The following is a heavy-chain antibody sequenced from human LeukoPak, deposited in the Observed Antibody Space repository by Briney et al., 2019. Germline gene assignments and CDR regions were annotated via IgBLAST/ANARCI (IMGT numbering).Heavy chain of an antibody. CDR2: ISAYNGNT. CDR3: ARDFGAASKRGYSYGTGDY. V-gene: IGHV1-18*01. Sequence: GASVKVACKASGYTFTSYGISWVRQAPGQGLEWMGWISAYNGNTNYAQKLQGRVTMTTDTSTSTAYMELRSLRSDDTAVYYCARDFGAASKRGYSYGTGDYWGQGTLVTVSS. D-gene: IGHD5-18*01. CDR1: GYTFTSYG. J-gene: IGHJ4*02.